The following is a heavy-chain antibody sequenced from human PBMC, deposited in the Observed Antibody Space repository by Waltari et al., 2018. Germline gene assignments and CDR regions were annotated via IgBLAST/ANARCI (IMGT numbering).Heavy chain of an antibody. D-gene: IGHD1-26*01. Sequence: QVQLVQSGAEVKKPGASVKVSGKVSGYTLTELSMHWVRQAPGKGLEWMGGFDPEDGETIYAQKFQGRVTMTEDTSTDTAYMEPSSLRSEDTAVYYCATVTLSLSGSSNFDYWGQGTLVTVSS. CDR2: FDPEDGET. J-gene: IGHJ4*02. V-gene: IGHV1-24*01. CDR1: GYTLTELS. CDR3: ATVTLSLSGSSNFDY.